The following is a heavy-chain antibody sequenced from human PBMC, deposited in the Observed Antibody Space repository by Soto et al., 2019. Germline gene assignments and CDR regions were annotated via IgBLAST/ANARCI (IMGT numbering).Heavy chain of an antibody. J-gene: IGHJ4*02. CDR2: IIPIFGTA. CDR1: GGTFSSYS. V-gene: IGHV1-69*01. CDR3: AIEYSSSPPYYPIGY. Sequence: CKDSGGTFSSYSISWVRQATGQGLEWMGGIIPIFGTANYAQKFQGRVTITADESTSTAYMELSSLRSEDTAVYYCAIEYSSSPPYYPIGYWGQGTLVTVSS. D-gene: IGHD6-6*01.